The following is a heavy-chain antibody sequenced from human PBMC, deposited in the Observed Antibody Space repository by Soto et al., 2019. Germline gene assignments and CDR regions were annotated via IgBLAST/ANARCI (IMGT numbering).Heavy chain of an antibody. CDR2: MNPNSGNT. Sequence: DSVKVSCKASGYTFTSYDINWVRQATGQGLEWMGWMNPNSGNTGYAQKFQGRVTMTRNTSISTAYMELSSLRSEDTAVYYCARGQGLLLEWSRNWFDPWGQGTLVTVSS. CDR1: GYTFTSYD. CDR3: ARGQGLLLEWSRNWFDP. D-gene: IGHD3-3*01. V-gene: IGHV1-8*01. J-gene: IGHJ5*02.